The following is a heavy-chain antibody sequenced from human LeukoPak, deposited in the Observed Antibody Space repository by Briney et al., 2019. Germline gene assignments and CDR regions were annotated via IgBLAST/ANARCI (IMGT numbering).Heavy chain of an antibody. D-gene: IGHD3-16*02. CDR1: GFTFDDYA. Sequence: PGGSLRLSCAASGFTFDDYAMHWVRQAPGKGLEWVSLISGDGGSTYYADSVKGRFTISRDNSKNSLYLQMNSLRTEDTALYYCAVISWFDPWGQGTLVTVSS. CDR2: ISGDGGST. J-gene: IGHJ5*02. V-gene: IGHV3-43*02. CDR3: AVISWFDP.